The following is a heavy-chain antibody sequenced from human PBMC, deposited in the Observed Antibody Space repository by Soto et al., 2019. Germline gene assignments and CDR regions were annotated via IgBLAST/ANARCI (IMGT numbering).Heavy chain of an antibody. D-gene: IGHD2-15*01. CDR2: INHSGST. J-gene: IGHJ6*03. CDR3: ARGWGYCSGGSCYKDYYYYMDV. Sequence: QVQLQQWGAGLLKPSETLSLTCAVYGGSFSGYYWSWIRQPPGKGLEWIGEINHSGSTNYNPSLKSRVTKSVDTSKNQFSLKLSSVTAADPAVYYCARGWGYCSGGSCYKDYYYYMDVWGKGTTVTVSS. CDR1: GGSFSGYY. V-gene: IGHV4-34*01.